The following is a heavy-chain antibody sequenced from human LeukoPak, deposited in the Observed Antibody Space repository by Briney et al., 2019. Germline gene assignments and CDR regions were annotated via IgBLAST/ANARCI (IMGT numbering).Heavy chain of an antibody. Sequence: PSETLSLTCTVSGGSISSSSYYWGWIRQPPGKGLEWIGSIYYSGSTYYNPSLKSRVTISVDTSKNQFSLKLSSVTAADTAVYYCARDQATYYYGSGSYAGYDYRGQGTLVTVSS. CDR2: IYYSGST. J-gene: IGHJ4*02. D-gene: IGHD3-10*01. CDR3: ARDQATYYYGSGSYAGYDY. V-gene: IGHV4-39*07. CDR1: GGSISSSSYY.